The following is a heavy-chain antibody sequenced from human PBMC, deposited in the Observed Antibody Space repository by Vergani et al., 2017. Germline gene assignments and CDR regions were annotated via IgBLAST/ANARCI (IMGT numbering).Heavy chain of an antibody. CDR2: ISWNSGSI. Sequence: EVQLVESGGGLVQPGRSLRLSCAASGFTFDDYAMHWVRQAPGKGLEWVSGISWNSGSIGYADSVKGRFTISRDNAKNSLYLQMNSLRAEDTALYYCAKIRNDGGCTNGVCRMGPFDYWGQGTLVTVSS. CDR3: AKIRNDGGCTNGVCRMGPFDY. V-gene: IGHV3-9*01. J-gene: IGHJ4*02. CDR1: GFTFDDYA. D-gene: IGHD2-8*01.